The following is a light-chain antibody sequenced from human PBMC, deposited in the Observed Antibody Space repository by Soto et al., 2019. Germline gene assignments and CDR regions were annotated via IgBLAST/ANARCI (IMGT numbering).Light chain of an antibody. CDR2: DAS. CDR1: QSVSNN. CDR3: QQYNNWPPLT. V-gene: IGKV3-15*01. J-gene: IGKJ1*01. Sequence: ILMTQPPATLSVSPGERATLSCRASQSVSNNLAWNQQNPGQAPRLLIYDASTRATGIPARFSGSGSGTEFTLTISGLQSEDFAVYYCQQYNNWPPLTCGQETEVEIK.